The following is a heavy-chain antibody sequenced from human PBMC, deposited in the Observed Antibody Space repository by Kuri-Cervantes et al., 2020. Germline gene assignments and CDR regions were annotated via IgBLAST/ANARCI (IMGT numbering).Heavy chain of an antibody. V-gene: IGHV4-59*01. CDR2: IYYSG. CDR3: AGGLVRGAFDI. D-gene: IGHD2-21*01. CDR1: GGSISSYY. J-gene: IGHJ3*02. Sequence: ESLKISCTVSGGSISSYYWSWIRQPPGKGLECIGYIYYSGSNPSLKSRVITSIDASNNQFSLKLTSVTAADTAVYYCAGGLVRGAFDIWGQGTMVTVSS.